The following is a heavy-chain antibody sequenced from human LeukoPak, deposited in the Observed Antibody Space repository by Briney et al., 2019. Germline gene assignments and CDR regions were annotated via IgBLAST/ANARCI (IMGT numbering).Heavy chain of an antibody. CDR1: GFTFGDYA. D-gene: IGHD1-1*01. Sequence: PGESLRLSCTASGFTFGDYAMSWISHAQGKGLEWVGFIRSKAYGETADYDASVKGRFTISRDDSKAVAYLQMNSLKTEDTAVYHCTRDRGAYNLYDYWGQGTLVTVSS. CDR3: TRDRGAYNLYDY. CDR2: IRSKAYGETA. J-gene: IGHJ4*02. V-gene: IGHV3-49*03.